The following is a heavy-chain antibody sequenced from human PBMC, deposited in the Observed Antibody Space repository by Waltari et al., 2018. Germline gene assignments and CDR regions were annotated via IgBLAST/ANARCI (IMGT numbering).Heavy chain of an antibody. CDR2: IKSKTDGGTT. CDR3: TTDILTGLDAFDI. Sequence: EVQLVESGGGLVKPGGSLRLSCAASGFTFSNAWMSWVRQAPGKGLEWVGRIKSKTDGGTTDYAAPVKGRFTISRDDSKNTLYLQMNSLKTEDTAVYYCTTDILTGLDAFDIWGQGTTVTVSS. J-gene: IGHJ3*02. D-gene: IGHD3-9*01. V-gene: IGHV3-15*01. CDR1: GFTFSNAW.